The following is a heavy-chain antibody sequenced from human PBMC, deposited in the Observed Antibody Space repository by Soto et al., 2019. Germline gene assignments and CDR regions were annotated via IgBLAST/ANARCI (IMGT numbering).Heavy chain of an antibody. Sequence: ASVKVSCKASGYTFTSYAMHWVRQAPGQRLEWMGWINAGNGNTKYSQKFQGRVTITRDTSASTAYMELSSPRSEDTAVYYCAIPGIAARRANRYFDYWGQGTLVTVS. CDR1: GYTFTSYA. D-gene: IGHD6-6*01. CDR3: AIPGIAARRANRYFDY. V-gene: IGHV1-3*01. CDR2: INAGNGNT. J-gene: IGHJ4*02.